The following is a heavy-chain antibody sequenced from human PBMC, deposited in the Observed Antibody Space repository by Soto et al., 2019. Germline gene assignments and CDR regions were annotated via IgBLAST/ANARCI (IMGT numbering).Heavy chain of an antibody. V-gene: IGHV3-53*02. D-gene: IGHD2-2*01. J-gene: IGHJ4*02. CDR1: GFTVSSNY. CDR2: IYSGGRT. CDR3: AREAISSYYFDY. Sequence: EVQLVETGGGLIQPGGSLRLSCAASGFTVSSNYMSWVRQAPGQGLGWVSFIYSGGRTYYADSVKGLFTISRDNSKNTLYLQMNSLRAEDTAVYYCAREAISSYYFDYWGQGTLVSVSS.